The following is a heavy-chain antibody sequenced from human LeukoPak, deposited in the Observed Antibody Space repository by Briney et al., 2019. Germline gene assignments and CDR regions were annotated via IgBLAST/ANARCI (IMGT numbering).Heavy chain of an antibody. J-gene: IGHJ5*02. CDR2: IYYSVST. CDR1: GDSISSYY. CDR3: ARGSTNYDP. Sequence: SETLSLTCTVSGDSISSYYWSWIRQPPGKRLEWIGYIYYSVSTNYNPSLKSRVTISVDTSKNQFYLKLSSVTAADTAVYYCARGSTNYDPWGQGTLVTVSS. D-gene: IGHD1-1*01. V-gene: IGHV4-59*01.